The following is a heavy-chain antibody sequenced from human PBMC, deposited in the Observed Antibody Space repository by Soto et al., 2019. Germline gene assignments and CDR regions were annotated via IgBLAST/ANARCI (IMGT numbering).Heavy chain of an antibody. Sequence: ASVKVSCKASGYTFTSYDINWVRQATGQGLEWMGLMNPNSGNTGYAQKFQGRVTMTRNTSISTAYMELSSLRSEDTAVYYCARRQSESQLLFFRYYYYMDVWGKGTTVTVSS. CDR3: ARRQSESQLLFFRYYYYMDV. CDR1: GYTFTSYD. D-gene: IGHD2-2*01. CDR2: MNPNSGNT. V-gene: IGHV1-8*01. J-gene: IGHJ6*03.